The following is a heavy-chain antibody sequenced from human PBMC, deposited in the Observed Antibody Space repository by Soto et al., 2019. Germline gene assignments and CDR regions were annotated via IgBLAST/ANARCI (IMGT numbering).Heavy chain of an antibody. CDR1: GYSFTSYW. D-gene: IGHD3-22*01. CDR2: IDPSDSYT. J-gene: IGHJ6*02. Sequence: GESLKISCKGSGYSFTSYWISWVCQMPGKGLEWMGRIDPSDSYTNYSPSFQGHVTISADKSISTAYLQWSSLKASDTAMYYCARRRGYYDSSGSYYYGMDVWGQGTTVTVSS. CDR3: ARRRGYYDSSGSYYYGMDV. V-gene: IGHV5-10-1*01.